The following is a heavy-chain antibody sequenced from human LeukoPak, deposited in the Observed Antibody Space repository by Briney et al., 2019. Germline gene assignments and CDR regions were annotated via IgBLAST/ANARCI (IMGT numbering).Heavy chain of an antibody. CDR1: GFTVSYYW. D-gene: IGHD3-3*01. CDR3: AREGIWSGYYKQGAFNI. CDR2: INHDGSST. Sequence: SGGSLINACAASGFTVSYYWMHCVRQAPGKGLVWVSRINHDGSSTTYADSVKGRFTISRDNAKNTLYLQMNSLRAEDTAVYYCAREGIWSGYYKQGAFNIWGRGTMVTVSS. V-gene: IGHV3-74*01. J-gene: IGHJ3*02.